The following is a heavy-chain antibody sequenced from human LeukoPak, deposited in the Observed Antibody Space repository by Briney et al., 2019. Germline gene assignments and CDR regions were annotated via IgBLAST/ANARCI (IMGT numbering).Heavy chain of an antibody. J-gene: IGHJ6*03. CDR3: ARTPTYYYDSSGYYVNYYYMDV. Sequence: SETLSLTCTVSGRSISSYYWGWIRQPPGRGLGWIGYTYYSGSTEYNPALKSRINISVDTSKNQFSLTLSSVTTADTAVYYCARTPTYYYDSSGYYVNYYYMDVWGKGTTVTVSS. CDR1: GRSISSYY. D-gene: IGHD3-22*01. CDR2: TYYSGST. V-gene: IGHV4-59*08.